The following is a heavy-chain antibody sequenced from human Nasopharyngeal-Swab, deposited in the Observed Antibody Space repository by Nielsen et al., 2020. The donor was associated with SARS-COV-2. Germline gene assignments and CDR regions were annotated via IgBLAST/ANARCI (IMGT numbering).Heavy chain of an antibody. CDR3: ARDAPAHYGAFY. D-gene: IGHD4-17*01. CDR2: IAHEASKE. Sequence: IRQPPGKGLEWVAFIAHEASKEYYGDSVKGRFSISRDSSKNTLYLQMDSLRGEDTAVYYCARDAPAHYGAFYWGQGTLVTVSS. J-gene: IGHJ4*02. V-gene: IGHV3-30*03.